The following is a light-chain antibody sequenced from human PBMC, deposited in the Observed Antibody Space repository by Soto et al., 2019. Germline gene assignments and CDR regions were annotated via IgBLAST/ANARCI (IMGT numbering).Light chain of an antibody. CDR2: GAS. CDR3: QQYVSSGT. Sequence: IVLTQSPSTLNLSPGERATLSCRASQSVSSSYLAWYQQKPGQAPRLLIYGASSRATGIPDRFSGSGSGTDFTLTISRLEPEDFAVYYCQQYVSSGTFGQGTNADNK. J-gene: IGKJ1*01. CDR1: QSVSSSY. V-gene: IGKV3-20*01.